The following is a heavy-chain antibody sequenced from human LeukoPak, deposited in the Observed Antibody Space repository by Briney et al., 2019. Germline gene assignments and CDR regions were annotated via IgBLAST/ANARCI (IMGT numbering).Heavy chain of an antibody. CDR3: AKGGRGTYDY. Sequence: GGSLRLSCAASGFTFSSYAMTWVRQAPGKGLEWVSSITDSGDRTYFADSVKGRFTISRDNSKNTLYLQMNSLRAEDTAVCYCAKGGRGTYDYWGQGSLVTVSS. CDR2: ITDSGDRT. CDR1: GFTFSSYA. J-gene: IGHJ4*02. D-gene: IGHD3-16*01. V-gene: IGHV3-23*01.